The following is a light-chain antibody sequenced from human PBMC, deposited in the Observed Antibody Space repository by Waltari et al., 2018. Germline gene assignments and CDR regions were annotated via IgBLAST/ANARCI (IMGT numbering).Light chain of an antibody. CDR2: EVI. Sequence: QSALTQPASVSGSPGQSITIPCTGTSSDVGFYNLVSWDQQHPGKAPELVFYEVISRHSGVFIRYSGSKSGNTASLTISGLQAEDEADYYCCSYAGRNIWVFGGGTKLTVL. J-gene: IGLJ3*02. CDR3: CSYAGRNIWV. CDR1: SSDVGFYNL. V-gene: IGLV2-23*02.